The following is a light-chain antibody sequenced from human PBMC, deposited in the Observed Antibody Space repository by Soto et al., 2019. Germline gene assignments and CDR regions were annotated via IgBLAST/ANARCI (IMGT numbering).Light chain of an antibody. Sequence: EIVLTQSPATLSLSPGERATLSCRASQSVGRYLAWYQQKPGQAPRLLIYDASDRATGIPARFSGSGSGTDFTLPISSLEPEDFAVYYCQQHDIFGGGTKVEIK. V-gene: IGKV3-11*01. CDR2: DAS. J-gene: IGKJ4*01. CDR3: QQHDI. CDR1: QSVGRY.